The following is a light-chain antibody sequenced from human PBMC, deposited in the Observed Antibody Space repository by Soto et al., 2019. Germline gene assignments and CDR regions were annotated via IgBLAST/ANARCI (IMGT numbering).Light chain of an antibody. CDR2: GAS. J-gene: IGKJ1*01. Sequence: EIVLTQSPDTLSLSPGERATLSCRASQSVSSSYLAWYQQKPGQAPRPLMYGASTRATGIPDRFSGSGSETAFTLTISRLEHEDFAVYYCQQYGSTPRTFGQGTRVEIK. CDR1: QSVSSSY. V-gene: IGKV3-20*01. CDR3: QQYGSTPRT.